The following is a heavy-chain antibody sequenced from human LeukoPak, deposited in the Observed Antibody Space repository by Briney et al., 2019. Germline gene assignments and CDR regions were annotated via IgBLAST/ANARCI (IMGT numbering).Heavy chain of an antibody. CDR1: GYTFTSYG. V-gene: IGHV1-8*03. J-gene: IGHJ3*02. CDR3: ARTIISHYDILTGPGPLDSFDI. CDR2: MNPNSGNT. Sequence: ASVKVSCKASGYTFTSYGISWVRQPTGQGLEWMGWMNPNSGNTGYAQKFQGRVTITRNTSISTAYMELSSLRSEDTAVYYCARTIISHYDILTGPGPLDSFDIWGQGTMVTVSS. D-gene: IGHD3-9*01.